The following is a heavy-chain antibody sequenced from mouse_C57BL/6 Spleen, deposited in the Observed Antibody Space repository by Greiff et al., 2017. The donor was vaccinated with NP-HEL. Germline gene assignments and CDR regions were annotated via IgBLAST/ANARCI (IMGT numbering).Heavy chain of an antibody. D-gene: IGHD1-1*01. V-gene: IGHV10-1*01. CDR2: IRSKSNNYAT. CDR1: GFSFNTYA. J-gene: IGHJ4*01. CDR3: VRGNYGSSLSYYAMDY. Sequence: DAGGGLVQPKGSLKLSCAASGFSFNTYAMNWVRQAPGKGLEWVARIRSKSNNYATYYADSVKDRFTISRDDSESMLYLQMNNLKTEDTAMYYCVRGNYGSSLSYYAMDYWGQGTSVTVSS.